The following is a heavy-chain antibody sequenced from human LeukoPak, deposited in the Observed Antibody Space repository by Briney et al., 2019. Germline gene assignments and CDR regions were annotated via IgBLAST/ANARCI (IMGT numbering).Heavy chain of an antibody. Sequence: ASVKVSCKASGYTFSSYDINWVRQATGQGLEWMGWMNPNSGNTGYAQKFQGRVSMTCNTSISTAYMELSSLRSEDTAVYYCTRGLRREQQLLRAFDDWGQGTLVTVSS. V-gene: IGHV1-8*01. CDR3: TRGLRREQQLLRAFDD. CDR2: MNPNSGNT. J-gene: IGHJ4*02. CDR1: GYTFSSYD. D-gene: IGHD6-13*01.